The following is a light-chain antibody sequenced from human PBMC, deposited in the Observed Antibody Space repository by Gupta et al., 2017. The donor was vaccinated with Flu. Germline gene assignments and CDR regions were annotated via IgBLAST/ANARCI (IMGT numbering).Light chain of an antibody. CDR1: QSIRSW. J-gene: IGKJ4*01. CDR3: QQYYTFPLT. Sequence: DIQMTQSPSTLSASVGDRLTITCRASQSIRSWLAWYQQKPGRAPNLLIYKASSLGSGVPSRFSGSGSGTEFTLTISSLQPDDFATYYCQQYYTFPLTFGRGTKVQIK. CDR2: KAS. V-gene: IGKV1-5*03.